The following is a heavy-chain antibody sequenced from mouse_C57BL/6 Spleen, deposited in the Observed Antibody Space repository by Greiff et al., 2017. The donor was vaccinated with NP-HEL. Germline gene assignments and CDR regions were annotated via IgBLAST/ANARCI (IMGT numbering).Heavy chain of an antibody. D-gene: IGHD3-2*02. Sequence: VKLMESGPGLVAPSQSLSITCTVSGFSLTSYGVDWVRQSPGKGLEWLGVIWGVGSTNYNSALKSRLSISKDNSKSQVFLKMNSLQTDDTAMYYCASDLKTAQATGAYWGQGTLVTVSA. CDR3: ASDLKTAQATGAY. V-gene: IGHV2-6*01. CDR1: GFSLTSYG. CDR2: IWGVGST. J-gene: IGHJ3*01.